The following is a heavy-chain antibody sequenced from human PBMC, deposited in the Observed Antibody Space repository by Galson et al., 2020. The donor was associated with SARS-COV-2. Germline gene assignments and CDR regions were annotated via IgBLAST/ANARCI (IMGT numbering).Heavy chain of an antibody. CDR1: GFTFSSYG. Sequence: GGSLRLSCAASGFTFSSYGMHWVRQAPGKGLEWVAVISYDGSNKYYADSVKGRFTISRDNSKNTLYLQMNSLRAEDTAVYYCAKPLSGSYFSSFDYWGQGTLVTVSS. J-gene: IGHJ4*02. CDR3: AKPLSGSYFSSFDY. D-gene: IGHD1-26*01. V-gene: IGHV3-30*18. CDR2: ISYDGSNK.